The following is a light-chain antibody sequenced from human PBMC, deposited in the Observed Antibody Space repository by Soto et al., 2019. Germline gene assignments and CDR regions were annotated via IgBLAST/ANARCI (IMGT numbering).Light chain of an antibody. J-gene: IGLJ1*01. CDR3: SSYAGSNNYV. CDR2: AVS. Sequence: QSALTQPASVSGSPGQPITISCTGTSSDVGAYNYVSWYQQYPGKAPKLMIYAVSKRPSGVPDRFSGSKSGNTASLTVSGLQAEDEADYYCSSYAGSNNYVFGTGTKLTVL. CDR1: SSDVGAYNY. V-gene: IGLV2-8*01.